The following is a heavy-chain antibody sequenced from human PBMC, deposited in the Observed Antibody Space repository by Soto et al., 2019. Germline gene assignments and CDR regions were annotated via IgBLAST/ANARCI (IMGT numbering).Heavy chain of an antibody. Sequence: PGGSLRLSCAASGFTFSSYGMHWVRQAPGKGLEWVAVISYDGSNKYYADSVKGRFTISRDNSKNTLYLQMNSLRAEDTAVYYCARDYGPSNWYNWFHPWGQGTLVTVSS. J-gene: IGHJ5*02. CDR3: ARDYGPSNWYNWFHP. CDR2: ISYDGSNK. CDR1: GFTFSSYG. D-gene: IGHD4-17*01. V-gene: IGHV3-30*03.